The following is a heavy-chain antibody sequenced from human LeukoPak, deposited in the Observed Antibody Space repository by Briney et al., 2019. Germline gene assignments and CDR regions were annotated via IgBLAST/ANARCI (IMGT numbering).Heavy chain of an antibody. CDR2: IYYSGST. CDR3: ARRTAMVDYYYMDV. Sequence: WIRQPPGKGLEWIGSIYYSGSTYYNPSLKSRVTISVDTSKNQFSLKLSSVAAADTAVYYCARRTAMVDYYYMDVWGKGTTVTVSS. D-gene: IGHD5-18*01. V-gene: IGHV4-39*01. J-gene: IGHJ6*03.